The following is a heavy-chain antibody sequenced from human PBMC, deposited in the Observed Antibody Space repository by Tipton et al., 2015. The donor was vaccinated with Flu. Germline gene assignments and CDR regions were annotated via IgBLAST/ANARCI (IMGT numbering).Heavy chain of an antibody. CDR3: ARGSGSGTDVTFYF. D-gene: IGHD3-10*01. CDR2: MYVSGST. J-gene: IGHJ4*02. CDR1: GGSMSSFY. V-gene: IGHV4-4*07. Sequence: LRLSCTVSGGSMSSFYWTWIRQPAGKGLEWIGRMYVSGSTKYNPSLKSRVTMSVDTSKNQFSLKLSSVTAADTAVYYCARGSGSGTDVTFYFWGQGTLVPVSS.